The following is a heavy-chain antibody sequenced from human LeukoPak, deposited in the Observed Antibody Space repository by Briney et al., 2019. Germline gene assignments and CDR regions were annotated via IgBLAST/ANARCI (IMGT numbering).Heavy chain of an antibody. CDR2: IYPGDSDT. CDR3: ARGGHGYYGSGSYYGNFDY. Sequence: GESLKISRKGSGYSFTSYWIGWVRQMPGKGLEWMGIIYPGDSDTRYSPSFQGQVTISADKSISTAYLQWSSLKASDTAMYYCARGGHGYYGSGSYYGNFDYWGQGTLVTVSS. CDR1: GYSFTSYW. V-gene: IGHV5-51*01. D-gene: IGHD3-10*01. J-gene: IGHJ4*02.